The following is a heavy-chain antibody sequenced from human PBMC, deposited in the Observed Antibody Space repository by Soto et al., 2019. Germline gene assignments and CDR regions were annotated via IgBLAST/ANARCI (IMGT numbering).Heavy chain of an antibody. CDR2: INSDGSVS. V-gene: IGHV3-74*02. D-gene: IGHD2-15*01. J-gene: IGHJ6*03. CDR1: GFTFSNYW. Sequence: EVQLVESGGGLVQPGGSLRLSCAASGFTFSNYWMYWVRQAPGKGLEWVSRINSDGSVSSHADSVKGRLTISRDNVKXXXXXXXXXXXXXXTAVYYCARGDCVGGTCYSLAGSFYYYMDVWGKGTTVTVFS. CDR3: ARGDCVGGTCYSLAGSFYYYMDV.